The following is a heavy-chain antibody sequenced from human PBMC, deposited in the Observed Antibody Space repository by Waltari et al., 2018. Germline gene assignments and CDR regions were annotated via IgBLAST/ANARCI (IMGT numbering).Heavy chain of an antibody. V-gene: IGHV3-73*01. CDR2: IRTKPNSYAT. Sequence: EVQLVESGGGLVQPGGSLKLSCGGPAFIFSDSAIHRVRQSSGKGLEWVGRIRTKPNSYATAYGASVKGRFTIPREDSRNTAYLLMSGLKTEDTAVYYCATHDPLDHWGQGTLVTVSS. CDR3: ATHDPLDH. J-gene: IGHJ5*02. CDR1: AFIFSDSA.